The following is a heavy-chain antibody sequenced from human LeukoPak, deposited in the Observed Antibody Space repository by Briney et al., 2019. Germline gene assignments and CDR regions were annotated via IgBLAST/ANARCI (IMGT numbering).Heavy chain of an antibody. V-gene: IGHV3-30*02. CDR3: AKDGYDSSGYLIAFDY. J-gene: IGHJ4*02. CDR1: GFTFSSYG. Sequence: GGSLRLSRAASGFTFSSYGMHWVRQAPGKGLEWVAFIRYDGSNKYYADSVKGRFTISRDNSKNTLYLQMNSLRAEDTAVYYCAKDGYDSSGYLIAFDYWGQGTLVTVSS. CDR2: IRYDGSNK. D-gene: IGHD3-22*01.